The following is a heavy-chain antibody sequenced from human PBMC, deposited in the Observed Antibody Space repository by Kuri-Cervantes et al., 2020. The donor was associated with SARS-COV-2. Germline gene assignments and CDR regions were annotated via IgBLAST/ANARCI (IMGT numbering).Heavy chain of an antibody. V-gene: IGHV1-3*04. D-gene: IGHD2/OR15-2a*01. CDR3: ARAVGYCDSGRCYGLDAFDI. CDR1: GYTFSSYA. Sequence: ASVKVSCKASGYTFSSYAIHWVRQAPGQGLEWMGWINTATGNTHYSQKLQGRVTITRDTAASTEYMDLNSLRSDDTAVYYCARAVGYCDSGRCYGLDAFDIWGQGTMVTVSS. CDR2: INTATGNT. J-gene: IGHJ3*02.